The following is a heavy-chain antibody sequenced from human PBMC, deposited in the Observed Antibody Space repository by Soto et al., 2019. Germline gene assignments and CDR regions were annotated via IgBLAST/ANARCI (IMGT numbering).Heavy chain of an antibody. CDR3: ARSRYSRGWEPYYYYHYGLDV. V-gene: IGHV1-8*01. J-gene: IGHJ6*02. CDR1: GYTFTSHD. CDR2: VNPKRGNT. Sequence: GASVKVSCKASGYTFTSHDINWVRQATGQGLEWMGWVNPKRGNTGYSKKFQCRFTMTRDTSIGTAYMELRRLRSEDTAVYYCARSRYSRGWEPYYYYHYGLDVWGRGTTVTVSS. D-gene: IGHD6-19*01.